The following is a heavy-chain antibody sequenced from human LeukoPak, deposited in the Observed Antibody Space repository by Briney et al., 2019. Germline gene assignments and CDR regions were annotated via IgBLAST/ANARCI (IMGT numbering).Heavy chain of an antibody. CDR1: GFTFSSYA. J-gene: IGHJ4*02. D-gene: IGHD1-7*01. CDR2: ISGSGGST. Sequence: GGSLRLSCAASGFTFSSYAMSWVRQAPGKGLEWVSAISGSGGSTYYADSVRGRFTISRDNAKNSLYLQMNSLRAEDTAVYYCARDEGSSENWNYAQYWGQGTLVTVSS. CDR3: ARDEGSSENWNYAQY. V-gene: IGHV3-23*01.